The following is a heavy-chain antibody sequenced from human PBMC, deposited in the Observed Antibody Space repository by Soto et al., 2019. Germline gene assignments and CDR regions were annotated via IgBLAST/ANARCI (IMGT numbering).Heavy chain of an antibody. CDR3: ARHAATGRVQYGMDV. J-gene: IGHJ6*02. Sequence: SETLSLTCTVSGGSVSTTSYYWGWLRHSPGEGLQWIGSAYYGLNTYSNPALRSRVTISLNLSKNELSLELTSVTAADTAVYYCARHAATGRVQYGMDVWGQGTTVTVSS. CDR2: AYYGLNT. V-gene: IGHV4-39*01. D-gene: IGHD6-25*01. CDR1: GGSVSTTSYY.